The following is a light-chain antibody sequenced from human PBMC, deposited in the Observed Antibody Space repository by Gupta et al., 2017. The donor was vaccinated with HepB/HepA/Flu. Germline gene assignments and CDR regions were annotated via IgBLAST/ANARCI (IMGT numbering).Light chain of an antibody. CDR2: DNN. Sequence: QSVLTQPPSVSAAPGQKVTISCSGSSSNIGNNYVSWYQQLPGTAPKLLIYDNNKRPSGIPDRFSGSKSGTSATLGITGLQTGDEAEYYCGTWDSSLSASVVFGGGTKLTVL. J-gene: IGLJ2*01. CDR3: GTWDSSLSASVV. CDR1: SSNIGNNY. V-gene: IGLV1-51*01.